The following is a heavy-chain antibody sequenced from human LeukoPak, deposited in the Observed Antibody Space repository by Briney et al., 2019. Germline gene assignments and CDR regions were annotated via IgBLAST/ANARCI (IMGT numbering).Heavy chain of an antibody. V-gene: IGHV1-2*02. CDR3: ARVIVGATGAFDI. CDR1: GYTFTGYY. D-gene: IGHD1-26*01. Sequence: GASVKVSCKASGYTFTGYYMHWVRQAPGQGLEWMGWINPNSGGTNYAQKFQGSVTMTRDTSISTAYMELSRLRSDDTAVYYCARVIVGATGAFDIWGQGTMVTVSS. CDR2: INPNSGGT. J-gene: IGHJ3*02.